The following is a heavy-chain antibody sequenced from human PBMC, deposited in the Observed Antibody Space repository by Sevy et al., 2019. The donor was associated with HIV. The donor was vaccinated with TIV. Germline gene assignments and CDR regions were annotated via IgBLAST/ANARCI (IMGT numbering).Heavy chain of an antibody. CDR2: INPNSGGT. Sequence: ASVKVSCKASGYTFTGYYMHWVRQAPGQGLEWMGWINPNSGGTNYAQKFQGRVTRTRDTSISTAYMELSRLRSDDTAVYYGARDPLVTMVRGVIGQDAFDIWGQGTMVTVSS. CDR1: GYTFTGYY. V-gene: IGHV1-2*02. J-gene: IGHJ3*02. CDR3: ARDPLVTMVRGVIGQDAFDI. D-gene: IGHD3-10*01.